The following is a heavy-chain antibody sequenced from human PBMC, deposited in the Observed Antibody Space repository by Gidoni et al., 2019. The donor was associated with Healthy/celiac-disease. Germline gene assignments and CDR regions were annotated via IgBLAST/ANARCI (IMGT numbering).Heavy chain of an antibody. J-gene: IGHJ6*02. V-gene: IGHV3-21*01. CDR3: ARDRYSGSLSGGMDV. CDR2: ISSSSSYI. D-gene: IGHD1-26*01. CDR1: GFTFSSYS. Sequence: EVQLVESGGGLVKPGGSLRLSCAASGFTFSSYSMNWVRQAPGKGLEWVSSISSSSSYIYYADSVKGRFTISRDNAKNSLYLQMNSLRAEDTAVYYCARDRYSGSLSGGMDVWGQGTTVTVSS.